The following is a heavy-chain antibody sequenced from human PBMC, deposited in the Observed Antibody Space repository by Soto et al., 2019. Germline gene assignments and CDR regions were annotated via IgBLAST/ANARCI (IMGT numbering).Heavy chain of an antibody. CDR1: GFSVTSFY. CDR3: AKELRITIFGVVPPPYGMDV. D-gene: IGHD3-3*01. V-gene: IGHV3-30*18. J-gene: IGHJ6*02. Sequence: PGGSLRLSCAASGFSVTSFYMTWVRQAPGRGLEWVAVISYDGSNKYYADSVKGRFTISRDNSKNTLYLQMNSLRAEDTAVYYCAKELRITIFGVVPPPYGMDVWGQGTTVTVSS. CDR2: ISYDGSNK.